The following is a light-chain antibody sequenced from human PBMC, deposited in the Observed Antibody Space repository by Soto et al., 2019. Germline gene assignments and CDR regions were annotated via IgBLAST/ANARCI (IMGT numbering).Light chain of an antibody. CDR1: QSVSRD. V-gene: IGKV3-11*01. J-gene: IGKJ2*01. CDR2: DVS. Sequence: EIVLTQSPDTLSLFPGEGATLSCRASQSVSRDLAWYQQKPGQAPRLLISDVSKRATGIPARFSGSGSGTDFTLTISSHEPEDCAVYYCQQRSSWPSTFGQGTKVEIK. CDR3: QQRSSWPST.